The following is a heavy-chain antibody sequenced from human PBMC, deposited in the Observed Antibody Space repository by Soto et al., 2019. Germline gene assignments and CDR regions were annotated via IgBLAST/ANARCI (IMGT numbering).Heavy chain of an antibody. CDR3: AHPRGYGVFDAYDI. J-gene: IGHJ3*02. V-gene: IGHV3-23*01. D-gene: IGHD2-8*01. Sequence: GGSLRLSCTASGFTFGDYAMSWFRQAPGKGLEWVSAISGSGSDTFHADSVKGRLTISRDNSISTLFLQMNCLRTEDTAVYYCAHPRGYGVFDAYDIWGQGALVTVSS. CDR2: ISGSGSDT. CDR1: GFTFGDYA.